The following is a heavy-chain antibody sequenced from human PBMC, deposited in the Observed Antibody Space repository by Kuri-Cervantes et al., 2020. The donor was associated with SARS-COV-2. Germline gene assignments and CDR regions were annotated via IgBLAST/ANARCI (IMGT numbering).Heavy chain of an antibody. CDR2: IYYSGST. J-gene: IGHJ4*02. CDR1: GGSISSYY. V-gene: IGHV4-59*01. D-gene: IGHD3-22*01. Sequence: SETLSLTCTVSGGSISSYYWSWIRQPPGKGLGWIGYIYYSGSTNYNPSLKSRVTISVDTSKNQFSLKLSSVTAADTAVYYCARGGESITMIVVVIQPLDYWGQGTLVTVSS. CDR3: ARGGESITMIVVVIQPLDY.